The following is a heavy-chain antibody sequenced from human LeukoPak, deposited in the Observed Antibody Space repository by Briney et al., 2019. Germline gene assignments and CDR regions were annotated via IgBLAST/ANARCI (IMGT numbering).Heavy chain of an antibody. CDR1: GYTFTGYY. V-gene: IGHV1-2*02. Sequence: GASVKVSCKASGYTFTGYYMHWVRQAPGQGLEWMGRIDPNNGGTNYAQKFQGRVTMTRDTSISTAYMELTRLRFDDTAVYYCARGGTVDIVVVPENYWGQGTLVTVSP. CDR3: ARGGTVDIVVVPENY. CDR2: IDPNNGGT. J-gene: IGHJ4*02. D-gene: IGHD2-2*01.